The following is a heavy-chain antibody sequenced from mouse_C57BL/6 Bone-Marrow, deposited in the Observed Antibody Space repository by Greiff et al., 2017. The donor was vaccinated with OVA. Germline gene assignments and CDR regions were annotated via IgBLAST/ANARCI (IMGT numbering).Heavy chain of an antibody. D-gene: IGHD4-1*01. CDR3: ARRWDEAWFAY. Sequence: EVKLVESGGDLVKPGGSLKLSCAASGFTFSSYGMSWVRQTPDKRLEWVATISSGGSYTYYPDSVKGRFTISKDNAKNTLYLQRSSLKSENAAMYCCARRWDEAWFAYWGQGTLVTVSA. V-gene: IGHV5-6*02. J-gene: IGHJ3*01. CDR2: ISSGGSYT. CDR1: GFTFSSYG.